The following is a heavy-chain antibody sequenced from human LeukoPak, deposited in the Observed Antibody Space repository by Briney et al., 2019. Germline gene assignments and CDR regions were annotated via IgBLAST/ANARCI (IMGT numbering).Heavy chain of an antibody. Sequence: GGSLRLSCAVSGFTVSSNYMSWVRQAPGKGLEWVSIIYSDGSTYYADSVKGRFTISRDNSKNTLYLQMNSLRAEDTAVYYCERVVVGSGYDYFAYSGQGALVAVSS. CDR2: IYSDGST. D-gene: IGHD5-12*01. CDR3: ERVVVGSGYDYFAY. CDR1: GFTVSSNY. J-gene: IGHJ4*02. V-gene: IGHV3-53*01.